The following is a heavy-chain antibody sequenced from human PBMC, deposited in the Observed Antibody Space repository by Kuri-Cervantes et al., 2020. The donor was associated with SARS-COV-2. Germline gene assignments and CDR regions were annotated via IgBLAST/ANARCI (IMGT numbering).Heavy chain of an antibody. CDR1: GDSVSSNTDA. D-gene: IGHD6-6*01. CDR3: VRVHPGPEYYYGMDV. J-gene: IGHJ6*02. V-gene: IGHV6-1*01. CDR2: TYYRSKWYN. Sequence: LRLSCAISGDSVSSNTDAWNWIRQSPSRGLEWLGRTYYRSKWYNDYAVSVKSRITINPDTSKNQFSLQLNSVTPEDTAVYYCVRVHPGPEYYYGMDVGGQGTTVTVSS.